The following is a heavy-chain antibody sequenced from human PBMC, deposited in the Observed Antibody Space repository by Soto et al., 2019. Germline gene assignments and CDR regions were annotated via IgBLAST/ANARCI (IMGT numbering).Heavy chain of an antibody. CDR3: ARSDPKYYAMDV. J-gene: IGHJ6*02. Sequence: QVQLVQSGAEVKKPGASVKVSCKASGYTFTSYYIHWVRQAPGQGLEWMGIINPNTSSTSYAQKFQGGGTMTRYTATSTVYMELSSLRSEDTAVYHCARSDPKYYAMDVWGQGTTVTVSS. V-gene: IGHV1-46*01. CDR2: INPNTSST. CDR1: GYTFTSYY.